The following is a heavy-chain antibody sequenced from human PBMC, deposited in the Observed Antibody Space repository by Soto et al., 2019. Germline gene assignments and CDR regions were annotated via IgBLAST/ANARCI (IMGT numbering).Heavy chain of an antibody. J-gene: IGHJ4*02. CDR1: YAYIIGSAYC. Sequence: SEALSLTWAFSYAYIIGSAYCLALVLKSPGKGPEWIGSVFYTGFTSYNPSLESRVSVSVDTSTSQFSLKLSAVTAADTAVYYCATSQKGYHWTYFEHWGQGALVTVSS. CDR3: ATSQKGYHWTYFEH. CDR2: VFYTGFT. D-gene: IGHD1-20*01. V-gene: IGHV4-39*01.